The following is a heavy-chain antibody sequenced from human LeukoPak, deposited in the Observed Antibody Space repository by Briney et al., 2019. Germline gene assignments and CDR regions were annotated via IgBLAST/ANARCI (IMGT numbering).Heavy chain of an antibody. CDR1: GFTFSSYW. J-gene: IGHJ4*02. V-gene: IGHV3-7*01. Sequence: PGGSLRLSCAASGFTFSSYWMSWVRQAPGKGLEWVANIKQDGSEKYYVESVKGRFTISREKAKKTLYLQKNRVRDEETAVYNCARFGFYHYVWRRYRYPDYWGQGTLVTVSS. CDR2: IKQDGSEK. D-gene: IGHD3-16*02. CDR3: ARFGFYHYVWRRYRYPDY.